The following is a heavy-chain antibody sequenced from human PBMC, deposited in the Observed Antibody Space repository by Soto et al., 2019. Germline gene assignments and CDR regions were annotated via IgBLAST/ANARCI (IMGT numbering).Heavy chain of an antibody. J-gene: IGHJ3*02. Sequence: QVQLVQSGAEVKKPGSSVKVSCKASGGTFSSYTISWVRQAPGQGLEWMGRIIPILGIANYAQKFQGRVTITADKSASTADMALSGLRSEDKAMYYCERDFTAQYYDTLTGPEAHAFDIWGQGTMVTVSS. CDR1: GGTFSSYT. CDR3: ERDFTAQYYDTLTGPEAHAFDI. D-gene: IGHD3-9*01. CDR2: IIPILGIA. V-gene: IGHV1-69*08.